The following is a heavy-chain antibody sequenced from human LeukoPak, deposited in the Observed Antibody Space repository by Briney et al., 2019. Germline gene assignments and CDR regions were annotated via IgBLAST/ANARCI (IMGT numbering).Heavy chain of an antibody. CDR2: IIPIFGTA. J-gene: IGHJ4*02. CDR3: ARNLYSSSSPFQFDY. D-gene: IGHD6-6*01. V-gene: IGHV1-69*06. CDR1: GGTFSSYA. Sequence: GASVKVSCKASGGTFSSYAISWVRQAPGQGLEWMGGIIPIFGTANYAQKFQGRVTITADKSTSTAYMELSSLRSEDTAVYYCARNLYSSSSPFQFDYWGQGTLVTVSS.